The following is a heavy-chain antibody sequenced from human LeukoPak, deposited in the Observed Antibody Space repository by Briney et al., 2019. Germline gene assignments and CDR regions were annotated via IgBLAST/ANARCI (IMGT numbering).Heavy chain of an antibody. CDR3: ARFDHVWETHGMDAFDL. CDR2: IYHSEST. Sequence: PSETLSLTCGVAGYSISIGYSWGWIRQPPGKGLEWIGNIYHSESTHYNPSLKSRVTISPDTSKNQFSLKLTSVTASDTAVYYCARFDHVWETHGMDAFDLWGQGTMVTVSS. CDR1: GYSISIGYS. J-gene: IGHJ3*01. V-gene: IGHV4-38-2*01. D-gene: IGHD3-16*01.